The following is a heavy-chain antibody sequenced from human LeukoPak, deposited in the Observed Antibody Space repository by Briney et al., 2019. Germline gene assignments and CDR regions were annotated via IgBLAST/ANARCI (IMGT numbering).Heavy chain of an antibody. CDR2: IYYSGGT. V-gene: IGHV4-59*01. Sequence: PSETLSLTCTVSGGSISSYYWSWIRQPPGKGLEWIGYIYYSGGTNYNPSLKSRVTISVDTSKNQFSLKLSSVTAADTAVYYCARLFGDFWSGYYFDYWGQGTLVTVSS. J-gene: IGHJ4*02. CDR3: ARLFGDFWSGYYFDY. D-gene: IGHD3-3*01. CDR1: GGSISSYY.